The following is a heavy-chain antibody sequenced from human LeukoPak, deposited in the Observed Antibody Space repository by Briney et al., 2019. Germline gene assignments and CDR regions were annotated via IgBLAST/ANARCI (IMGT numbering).Heavy chain of an antibody. CDR3: ARPPDGLANAFDI. CDR2: INPDYSGT. CDR1: GFSFSTSW. D-gene: IGHD2-8*01. V-gene: IGHV3-74*01. Sequence: GGSLRLSCKGSGFSFSTSWIHWVRQAPGKGQVWVSRINPDYSGTDYADSVRGRFTISRDNAKNTVFLQMNSLRAEDTAVYYCARPPDGLANAFDIWGLGTMVTVSS. J-gene: IGHJ3*02.